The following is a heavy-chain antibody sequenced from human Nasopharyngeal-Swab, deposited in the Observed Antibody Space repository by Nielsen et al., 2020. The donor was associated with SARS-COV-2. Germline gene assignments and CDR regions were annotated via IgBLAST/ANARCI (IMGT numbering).Heavy chain of an antibody. J-gene: IGHJ4*02. CDR1: GGSISSYY. V-gene: IGHV4-59*01. Sequence: SETLSLTCTVSGGSISSYYWSWMRQPPGKGLEWIGYIYYSGSTNYNPSLKSRVTISVDTSKNQFSLKLSSVTAADTAVYYCARETTYSSSIDYWGQGTLVTVSS. CDR2: IYYSGST. CDR3: ARETTYSSSIDY. D-gene: IGHD6-13*01.